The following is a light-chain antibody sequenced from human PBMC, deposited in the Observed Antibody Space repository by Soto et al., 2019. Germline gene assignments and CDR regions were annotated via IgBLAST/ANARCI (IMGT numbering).Light chain of an antibody. CDR2: AAS. Sequence: DIPMTQSPFSLSASVGDRVTIACRASQSISGYLNWYQQKPGKAPKLLIYAASGLQGGVPSRFSGSGSDPEFSLTISSLQPEDFATYYCQQSSSTPLTFGQGTKVEIK. CDR1: QSISGY. CDR3: QQSSSTPLT. J-gene: IGKJ1*01. V-gene: IGKV1-39*01.